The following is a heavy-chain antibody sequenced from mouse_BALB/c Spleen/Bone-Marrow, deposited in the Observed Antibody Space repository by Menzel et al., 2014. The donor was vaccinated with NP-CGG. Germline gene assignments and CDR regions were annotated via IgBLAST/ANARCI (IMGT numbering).Heavy chain of an antibody. CDR2: INPITGYT. CDR3: ARNYDYDGGYCAMDY. V-gene: IGHV1-7*01. Sequence: VMLVESGAQVAKPGASVKMSCKASGYTFTSYWMHWVKQRPGQGLEWIGYINPITGYTEYNQKFKDKATLTADKSSSTAYMQLSSRTSEDSAVYYCARNYDYDGGYCAMDYWGQGTSVTVSS. D-gene: IGHD2-4*01. J-gene: IGHJ4*01. CDR1: GYTFTSYW.